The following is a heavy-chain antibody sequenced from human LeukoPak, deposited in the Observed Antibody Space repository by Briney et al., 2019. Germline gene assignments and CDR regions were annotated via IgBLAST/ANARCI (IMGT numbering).Heavy chain of an antibody. V-gene: IGHV5-51*01. CDR3: ATSSGSYGDDAFDI. CDR2: IYPGDSDT. D-gene: IGHD3-16*01. Sequence: GESLKISCKGSAYTFTSYWIGWVRQMPRQGLEWMGIIYPGDSDTRYSPSFQGQVTISPDKSISTAYLQWSSLKASDTAMYYCATSSGSYGDDAFDIWGQGTMVTVSS. J-gene: IGHJ3*02. CDR1: AYTFTSYW.